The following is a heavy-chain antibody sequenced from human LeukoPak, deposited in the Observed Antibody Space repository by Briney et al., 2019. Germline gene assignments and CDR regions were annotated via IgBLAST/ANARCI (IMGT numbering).Heavy chain of an antibody. V-gene: IGHV4-61*08. J-gene: IGHJ4*02. Sequence: SETLSLTCTVSGGSTSSGGYYWSWIRQHPGKGLEWIGYIYYSGSTNYNPSLKSRVTISVDTSKNQFSLKLSSVTAADTAVYYCARHTLVAAPSFDYWGQGTLVTVSS. CDR1: GGSTSSGGYY. CDR3: ARHTLVAAPSFDY. CDR2: IYYSGST. D-gene: IGHD2-15*01.